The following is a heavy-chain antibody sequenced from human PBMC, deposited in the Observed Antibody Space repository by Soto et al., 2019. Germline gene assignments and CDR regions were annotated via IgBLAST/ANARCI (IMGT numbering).Heavy chain of an antibody. CDR1: GFALSTSGMC. Sequence: SGPTLVNPTQTLTVTCTFSGFALSTSGMCINWIRQPPGKALEWLGIIDSDDDKYYSPYLKTRHTISQDTYKNKVALTMTNTDPVATATYYCARSRYYYDSSDIYGNPFDIWGQGTMVTVAS. J-gene: IGHJ3*02. V-gene: IGHV2-70*01. D-gene: IGHD3-22*01. CDR2: IDSDDDK. CDR3: ARSRYYYDSSDIYGNPFDI.